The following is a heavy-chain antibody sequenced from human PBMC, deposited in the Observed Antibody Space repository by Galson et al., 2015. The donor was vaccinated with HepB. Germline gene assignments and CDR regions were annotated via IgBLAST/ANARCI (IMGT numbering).Heavy chain of an antibody. Sequence: SLRLSCAASGFTFGDYAMSWFRQAPGKGLEWVGFIRSKAYGGTTEYAASVKGRFTISRDDSKSIAYLQMNSLKTADTAVYYCARGPRITIFGVVIYYYYGMDVWGQGTTVTVSS. D-gene: IGHD3-3*01. V-gene: IGHV3-49*03. CDR1: GFTFGDYA. CDR2: IRSKAYGGTT. CDR3: ARGPRITIFGVVIYYYYGMDV. J-gene: IGHJ6*02.